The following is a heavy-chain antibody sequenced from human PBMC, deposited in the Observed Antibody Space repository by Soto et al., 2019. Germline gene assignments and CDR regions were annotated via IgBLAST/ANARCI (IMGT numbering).Heavy chain of an antibody. V-gene: IGHV3-9*01. Sequence: EVQLVESGGGLVQPGRSLRLSCAASGFSFDDYDMQWVRQSPGKGLEWVSGINWNSGSIGYADSVKGRLTSSRDNAKSSLYLQMNSLRGEDTALYYCARSTTGWSTLDSWGQGTLVTVSS. CDR3: ARSTTGWSTLDS. CDR1: GFSFDDYD. J-gene: IGHJ4*02. CDR2: INWNSGSI. D-gene: IGHD6-19*01.